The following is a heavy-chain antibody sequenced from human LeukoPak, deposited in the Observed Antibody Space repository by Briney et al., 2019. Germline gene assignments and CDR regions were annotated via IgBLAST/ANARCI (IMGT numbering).Heavy chain of an antibody. J-gene: IGHJ4*02. CDR1: GFTFDDYA. CDR3: AKGDDILTGYYPRPLDY. D-gene: IGHD3-9*01. CDR2: ISWNSGSI. Sequence: GRSLRLSCAASGFTFDDYAMHWVRQAPGKGLEWVSGISWNSGSIGYADSVKGRFTISRDNAKNSLYLQMNSLRAEDTALYYCAKGDDILTGYYPRPLDYWGRGTLVTVSS. V-gene: IGHV3-9*01.